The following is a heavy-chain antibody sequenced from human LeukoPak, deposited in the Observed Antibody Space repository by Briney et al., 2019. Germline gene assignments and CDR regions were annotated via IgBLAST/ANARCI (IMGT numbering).Heavy chain of an antibody. V-gene: IGHV1-3*04. CDR1: GYTFTGYY. Sequence: ASVTVSCTASGYTFTGYYMHWVRQAPGQGLEWMGRINTGNGNTKYSQKFQGRVTITRDTSASTAYMELSSLRSEDTAVYYCAFSTGYIPPGNWGQGTLVTVSS. J-gene: IGHJ4*02. CDR3: AFSTGYIPPGN. CDR2: INTGNGNT. D-gene: IGHD3-22*01.